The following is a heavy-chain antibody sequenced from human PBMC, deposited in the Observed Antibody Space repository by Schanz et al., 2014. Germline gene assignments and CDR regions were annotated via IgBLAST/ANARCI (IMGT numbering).Heavy chain of an antibody. J-gene: IGHJ5*02. CDR1: GYTFTSDS. V-gene: IGHV1-46*01. D-gene: IGHD3-22*01. CDR3: AREVGLYDRGWFDP. Sequence: QVQLIQSGAEVKKPGASVKVSCKASGYTFTSDSMHWVRQAPGQGLEWMGIINPSGGGTSYAQRFQGRVTITADKSSDTAYMELSSLRSEDTAVYYCAREVGLYDRGWFDPWGQGTLVTVSS. CDR2: INPSGGGT.